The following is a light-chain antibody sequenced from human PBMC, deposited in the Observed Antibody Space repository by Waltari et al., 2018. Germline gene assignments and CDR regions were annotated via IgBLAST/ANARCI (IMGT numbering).Light chain of an antibody. J-gene: IGLJ2*01. Sequence: QSALTQPPSASGSPGQSVPISCTGTSDAVGGYNYVSWYHQHPGKAPKFLIYQVITRLSGVPDRFSGSQSGTTASLTVSGLQAEDEADYYCSACAGSNAVLFGGGTKLTVL. V-gene: IGLV2-8*01. CDR3: SACAGSNAVL. CDR2: QVI. CDR1: SDAVGGYNY.